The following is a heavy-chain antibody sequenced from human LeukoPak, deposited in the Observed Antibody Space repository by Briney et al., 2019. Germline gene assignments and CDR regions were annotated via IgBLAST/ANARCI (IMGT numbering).Heavy chain of an antibody. Sequence: EALSLTCTVSGGSIIINNYYWGWVRQPPGKGLEWVANIKQDGSEKYYVDSVKGRFTISRDNAKNSVYLQMSSLRDEDTALYYCAKDATAVPGTVYMDVWGKGTTVTVSS. CDR2: IKQDGSEK. CDR3: AKDATAVPGTVYMDV. CDR1: GGSIIINNYY. J-gene: IGHJ6*03. D-gene: IGHD6-19*01. V-gene: IGHV3-7*01.